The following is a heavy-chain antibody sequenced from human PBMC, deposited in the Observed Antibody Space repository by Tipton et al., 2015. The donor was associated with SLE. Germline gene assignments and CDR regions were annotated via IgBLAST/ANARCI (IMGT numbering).Heavy chain of an antibody. D-gene: IGHD3-16*01. CDR2: IYHSGST. CDR1: GYSISSGYY. V-gene: IGHV4-38-2*01. Sequence: TLSLTCAVSGYSISSGYYWGWIRQPPGKGLEWIGNIYHSGSTYYNPSLKSRVTISVDTSKNQFSLKLSSVTAADTAVYYCARGGDYWGQGTLVTVSS. J-gene: IGHJ4*02. CDR3: ARGGDY.